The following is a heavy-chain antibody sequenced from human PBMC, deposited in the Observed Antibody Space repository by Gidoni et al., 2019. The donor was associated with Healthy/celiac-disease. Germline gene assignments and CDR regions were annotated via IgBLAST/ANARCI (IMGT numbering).Heavy chain of an antibody. D-gene: IGHD6-13*01. J-gene: IGHJ6*04. Sequence: QLQLQESGPGLVKPSETLSLTCTVSGGSISSSSYYWGWIRQPPGKGLEWIGSIYYSGSTYYNPSLKSRVTISVDTSKNQFSLKLSSVTAADTAVYYCARQGDSTLKLDVWGKGTTVTVSS. CDR3: ARQGDSTLKLDV. V-gene: IGHV4-39*01. CDR1: GGSISSSSYY. CDR2: IYYSGST.